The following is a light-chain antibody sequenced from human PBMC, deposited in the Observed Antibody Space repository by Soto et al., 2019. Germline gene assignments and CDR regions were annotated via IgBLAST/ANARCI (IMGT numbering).Light chain of an antibody. CDR3: CSYAGPRNAI. V-gene: IGLV2-23*01. CDR1: SSDVGGYNV. J-gene: IGLJ2*01. Sequence: QSVLTQPASVSGSPGQSITISCTGTSSDVGGYNVVSWYQQHPGRAPKLIIYGGTKRPSGVSNRFSGSKSANTASLTISGLQAEDEADYYCCSYAGPRNAIFGGGTKVTVL. CDR2: GGT.